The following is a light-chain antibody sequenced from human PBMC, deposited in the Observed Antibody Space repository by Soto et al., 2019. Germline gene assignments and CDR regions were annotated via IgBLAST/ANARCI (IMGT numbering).Light chain of an antibody. V-gene: IGKV1-12*01. J-gene: IGKJ3*01. CDR2: GAS. Sequence: DIQMTQSPSSVSASVGDRVTITCRASQDIETWLAWYQQKPGKAPKLLIYGASNLESGVPSRFSGRGSGTQFTLAISSLLPEDFATYYCQQGNSFPFTFGPGTKVDV. CDR1: QDIETW. CDR3: QQGNSFPFT.